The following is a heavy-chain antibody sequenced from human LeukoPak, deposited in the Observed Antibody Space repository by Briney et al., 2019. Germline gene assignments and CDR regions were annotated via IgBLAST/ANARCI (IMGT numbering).Heavy chain of an antibody. CDR1: GFTFSDYY. CDR3: ARERLAPAY. J-gene: IGHJ4*02. V-gene: IGHV3-11*01. CDR2: ISSGGSTI. Sequence: GGSLRLSCAASGFTFSDYYMGWIRQAPGKGLEWVSYISSGGSTIYYADSVKGRFTISRDNAKNSLYLQMNSLRAEDTALYYCARERLAPAYWGQGTLVTVSS.